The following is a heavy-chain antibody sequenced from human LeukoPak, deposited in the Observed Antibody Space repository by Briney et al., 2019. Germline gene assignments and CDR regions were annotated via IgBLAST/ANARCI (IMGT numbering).Heavy chain of an antibody. CDR2: ISSSSSYI. V-gene: IGHV3-21*01. Sequence: GGSLGLSCAASGFTFSSYSMNWVRQAPGKGLEWVSSISSSSSYIYYADSVKGRFTISRDNANNSLYLQMNSLRAEDTAVYYCAREVAGTAKIDYWGQGTLVTVS. J-gene: IGHJ4*02. D-gene: IGHD6-19*01. CDR3: AREVAGTAKIDY. CDR1: GFTFSSYS.